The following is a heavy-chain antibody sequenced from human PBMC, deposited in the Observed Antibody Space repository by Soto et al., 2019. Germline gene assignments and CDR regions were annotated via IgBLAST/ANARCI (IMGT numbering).Heavy chain of an antibody. J-gene: IGHJ5*02. Sequence: QVQLVQSGAEVKKPGSSVKVSCKASGGTFSSYAISWVRQAPGQGLEWMGGIIPIFGTANYAQTFQGRVTITADESTSPAYMELSSLRSEDTAVSYCASRVGRVEYQLPTGWFDPWGQGTLFTVSS. CDR1: GGTFSSYA. D-gene: IGHD2-2*01. CDR2: IIPIFGTA. V-gene: IGHV1-69*01. CDR3: ASRVGRVEYQLPTGWFDP.